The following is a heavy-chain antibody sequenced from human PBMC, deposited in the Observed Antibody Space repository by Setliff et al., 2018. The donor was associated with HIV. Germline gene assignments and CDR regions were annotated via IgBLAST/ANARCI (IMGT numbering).Heavy chain of an antibody. CDR2: IYTSGST. Sequence: PSETLSLTCTVSGGSIRSGSYFWTWIRQPAGKGLEWIGRIYTSGSTNYNPSLKSRVTISVDTSKNQFSLKLSSVIAADTAVYYCARIFGDQGYYYGMDVWGQGTTVTVSS. V-gene: IGHV4-61*02. D-gene: IGHD3-3*01. CDR3: ARIFGDQGYYYGMDV. CDR1: GGSIRSGSYF. J-gene: IGHJ6*02.